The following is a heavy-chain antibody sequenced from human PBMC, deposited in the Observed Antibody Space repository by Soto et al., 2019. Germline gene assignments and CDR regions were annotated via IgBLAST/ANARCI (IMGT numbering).Heavy chain of an antibody. V-gene: IGHV4-34*01. J-gene: IGHJ5*02. D-gene: IGHD5-12*01. CDR1: GGSLSGYY. CDR3: ARVRRATGWFDP. CDR2: INHSGST. Sequence: SETLSLTCAVYGGSLSGYYWSWIRQPPGKGLEWIGEINHSGSTNYNPSLKSRVTISVDTSKNQFSLKLSSVTAADTAVYYCARVRRATGWFDPWGQGTLVTVSS.